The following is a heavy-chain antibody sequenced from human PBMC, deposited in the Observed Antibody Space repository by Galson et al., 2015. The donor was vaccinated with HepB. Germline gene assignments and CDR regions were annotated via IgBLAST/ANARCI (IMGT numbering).Heavy chain of an antibody. CDR2: ISSSSSYI. J-gene: IGHJ6*02. D-gene: IGHD3-10*01. CDR3: ARAGGRGVVYYYGMDV. CDR1: GFTFSSYS. V-gene: IGHV3-21*01. Sequence: SLGLSCAASGFTFSSYSMNWVRQAPGKGLEWISSISSSSSYIYYADSVKGQFTISRDNARNSLYLQMNSLRAEDTAVYYCARAGGRGVVYYYGMDVWGQGTTVTVSS.